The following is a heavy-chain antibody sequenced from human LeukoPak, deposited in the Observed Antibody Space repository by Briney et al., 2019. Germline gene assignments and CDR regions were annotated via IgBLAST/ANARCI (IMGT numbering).Heavy chain of an antibody. CDR1: GFSLSTNEVG. CDR3: AHRDSLTSYYFDF. J-gene: IGHJ4*02. D-gene: IGHD4/OR15-4a*01. Sequence: SGPTLVKPTQTLTVTCTFSGFSLSTNEVGVGWIRQPPGKALEWLALIYWDDDKRYSPSLKSRLTITKDASKNQVVLTMTNVDPVDTATYYCAHRDSLTSYYFDFWGQGTLVTVSS. V-gene: IGHV2-5*02. CDR2: IYWDDDK.